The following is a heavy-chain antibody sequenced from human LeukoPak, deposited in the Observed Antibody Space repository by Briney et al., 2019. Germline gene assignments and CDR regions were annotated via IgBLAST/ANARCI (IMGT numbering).Heavy chain of an antibody. D-gene: IGHD1-26*01. CDR3: ASLDRSEIP. Sequence: PGGSLRLSCVASGFSFGKFGMHWVRQAPGKGLEYVSSVSADESGKYYTKSVRGRFSISRDNSKNTMYLQLGNLRPDDMGIYYCASLDRSEIPWGPGTLVTVSS. CDR1: GFSFGKFG. J-gene: IGHJ5*02. V-gene: IGHV3-64*01. CDR2: VSADESGK.